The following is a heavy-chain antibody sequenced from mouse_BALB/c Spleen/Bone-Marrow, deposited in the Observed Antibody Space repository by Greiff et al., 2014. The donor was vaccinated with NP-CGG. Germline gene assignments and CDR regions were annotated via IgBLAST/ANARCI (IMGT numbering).Heavy chain of an antibody. CDR2: IVPGSVSA. CDR1: GYAFNTYW. CDR3: ARKGSYAMDH. J-gene: IGHJ4*01. Sequence: LQQSGAELMKPGASMRISCKASGYAFNTYWIEWIKQRPGHGLEWIGKIVPGSVSANFNGEFKGKATFTADTSSNTASMQLSSLTSEDSAVYYCARKGSYAMDHWGQGTSVSVSS. V-gene: IGHV1-9*01.